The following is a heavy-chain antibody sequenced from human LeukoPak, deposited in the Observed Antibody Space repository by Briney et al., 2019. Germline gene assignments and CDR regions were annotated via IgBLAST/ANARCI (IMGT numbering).Heavy chain of an antibody. CDR3: VRDPRSRSYGILTGYSH. D-gene: IGHD3-9*01. Sequence: PGGSLRLSCAASGFTVSSNYMSWVRQAPGKGLEWVSVIYSGGSTYYADSVKGRSTISRDNSKNTLYLQMNSLRAEDTAVYYCVRDPRSRSYGILTGYSHWGQGTLVTVSS. V-gene: IGHV3-66*01. CDR1: GFTVSSNY. CDR2: IYSGGST. J-gene: IGHJ4*02.